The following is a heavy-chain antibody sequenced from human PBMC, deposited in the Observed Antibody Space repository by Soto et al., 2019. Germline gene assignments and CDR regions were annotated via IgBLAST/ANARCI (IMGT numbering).Heavy chain of an antibody. CDR2: IIPIFGTA. D-gene: IGHD2-15*01. CDR3: ARVWVGYCSGGSCYDWFDP. CDR1: GGTFSSYA. J-gene: IGHJ5*02. Sequence: QVQLVQSGAEVKKPGSSVKVSCKASGGTFSSYAISWVRQAPGQGLEWMGGIIPIFGTANYAQKFQGRVTIIADESTSTAYMELSSLRSEDTAVYYCARVWVGYCSGGSCYDWFDPWGQGTLVTVSS. V-gene: IGHV1-69*01.